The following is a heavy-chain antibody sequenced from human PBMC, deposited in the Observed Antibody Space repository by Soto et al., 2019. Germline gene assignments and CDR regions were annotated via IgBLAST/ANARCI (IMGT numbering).Heavy chain of an antibody. V-gene: IGHV3-20*01. Sequence: EVQLVXSGGEMVRPGGSLRLSCAASGFIFDDYGMNWVRQTPAKGLEWVSFINWSGDSTRYGDSVKGRVIXXXXXAKXXXXXXXXXXXXXXXSXYXCAXHRRGGDXXFDSWGQGTLVSVSS. CDR2: INWSGDST. CDR3: AXHRRGGDXXFDS. CDR1: GFIFDDYG. D-gene: IGHD3-16*01. J-gene: IGHJ4*02.